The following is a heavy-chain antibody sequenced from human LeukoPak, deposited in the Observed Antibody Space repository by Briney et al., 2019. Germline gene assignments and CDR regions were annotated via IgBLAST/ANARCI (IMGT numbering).Heavy chain of an antibody. CDR3: ARDLEGYHYGSGNYPQ. CDR1: GYTFTGYY. V-gene: IGHV1-2*02. D-gene: IGHD3-10*01. J-gene: IGHJ4*02. Sequence: ASMKVSCKASGYTFTGYYIHWLRHAPGQGLEWMGFVNPNSGGTNYAQKFQGRVTMTRDTSISTAYMELSSLTSDDTAVYYCARDLEGYHYGSGNYPQWGQGTLITVSS. CDR2: VNPNSGGT.